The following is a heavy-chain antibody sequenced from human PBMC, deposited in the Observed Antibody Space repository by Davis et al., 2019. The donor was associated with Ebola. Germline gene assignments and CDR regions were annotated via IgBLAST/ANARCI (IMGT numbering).Heavy chain of an antibody. D-gene: IGHD1-20*01. Sequence: PSETLSLTCTVSGGSISSYYWSWIRQPPGKGLEWIGYIYYSGSTNYNPSLKSRVTISVDTSKNQFSLKLSSVTAADTAVYYCARNRYNWNDYYFDYWGQGTLVTVSS. CDR2: IYYSGST. J-gene: IGHJ4*02. V-gene: IGHV4-59*08. CDR1: GGSISSYY. CDR3: ARNRYNWNDYYFDY.